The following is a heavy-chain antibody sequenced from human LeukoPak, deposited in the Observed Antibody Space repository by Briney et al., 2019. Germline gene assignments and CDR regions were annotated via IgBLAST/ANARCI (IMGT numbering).Heavy chain of an antibody. D-gene: IGHD2-15*01. CDR2: ISYDGSNE. V-gene: IGHV3-33*05. CDR1: GFTLGSYG. J-gene: IGHJ4*02. Sequence: PGGSLRLSCAASGFTLGSYGMQWARQAPGKGLEWAAFISYDGSNESFGDSVKGRFTISRDNAKNSLYLQMNSLRAEDTAVYYCAREYCSGGTCYSAGYYFDYWGQGTLVTVSS. CDR3: AREYCSGGTCYSAGYYFDY.